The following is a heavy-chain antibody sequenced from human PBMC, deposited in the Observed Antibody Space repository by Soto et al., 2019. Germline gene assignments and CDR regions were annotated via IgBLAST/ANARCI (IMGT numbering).Heavy chain of an antibody. Sequence: QVQLVQSGAEVKKPGASVKVSCKASGYTFTSYGISWVRQAPGQGLEWMGWISAYNGNTNYAQKLQGRVTMTTDTSPSTAYMELRSLRSDDTAVYYCAREERFSYGAAGTQIIDYWGQGTLVTVSS. J-gene: IGHJ4*02. V-gene: IGHV1-18*01. D-gene: IGHD6-13*01. CDR2: ISAYNGNT. CDR1: GYTFTSYG. CDR3: AREERFSYGAAGTQIIDY.